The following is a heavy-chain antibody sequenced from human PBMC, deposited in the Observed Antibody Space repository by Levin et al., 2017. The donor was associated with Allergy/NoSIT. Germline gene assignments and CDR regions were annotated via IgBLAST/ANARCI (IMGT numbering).Heavy chain of an antibody. D-gene: IGHD2-2*01. CDR2: ISYDGSNK. Sequence: LSLTCAASGFTFSSYGMHWVRQAPGKGLEWVAVISYDGSNKYYADSVKGRFTISRDNSKNTLYLQMNSLRAEDTAVYYCAKKKSSRYYMDVWGKGTTVTVSS. CDR3: AKKKSSRYYMDV. V-gene: IGHV3-30*18. CDR1: GFTFSSYG. J-gene: IGHJ6*03.